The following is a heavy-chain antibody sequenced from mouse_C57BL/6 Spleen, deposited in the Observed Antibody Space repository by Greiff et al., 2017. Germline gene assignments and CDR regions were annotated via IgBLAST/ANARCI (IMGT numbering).Heavy chain of an antibody. D-gene: IGHD2-4*01. CDR3: ARDGDYGLYAMDY. Sequence: EVKLVESEGGLVQPGRSMKLSCTASGFTFSDYYMAWVRQVPEKGLEWVANINYDGSSTYYLDSLKSRFIISRDNAKNILYLQMSSLKSEDTATYYCARDGDYGLYAMDYWGQGTSVTVSS. CDR2: INYDGSST. J-gene: IGHJ4*01. CDR1: GFTFSDYY. V-gene: IGHV5-16*01.